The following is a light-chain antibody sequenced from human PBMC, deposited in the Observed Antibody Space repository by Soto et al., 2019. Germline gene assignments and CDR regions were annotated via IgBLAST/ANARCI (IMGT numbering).Light chain of an antibody. CDR3: TQTVQHPWT. Sequence: DIVMTQTPLSLSVTPGQPASISCKSSQSLVYSDGKTYLYWYLQKPGQPPQLLIYEVSTRFSGVPDRFSGRGAGRDFRLEIRRVEAEDVGIYYCTQTVQHPWTFGQGTRVEIK. J-gene: IGKJ1*01. V-gene: IGKV2D-29*01. CDR1: QSLVYSDGKTY. CDR2: EVS.